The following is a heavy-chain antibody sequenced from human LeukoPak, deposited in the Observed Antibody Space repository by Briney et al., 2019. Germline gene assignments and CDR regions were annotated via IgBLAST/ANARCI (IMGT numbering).Heavy chain of an antibody. CDR2: ISWNSGSI. Sequence: GGSLRLSCAASGFTFDDYAMHWVRQAPGKGLEWVSGISWNSGSIGYADSVKGRFTTSRDNAKNSLYLQMNSLRAEDTALYYCARVIGRYYYGMDVWGQGTTVTVSS. CDR1: GFTFDDYA. D-gene: IGHD2/OR15-2a*01. V-gene: IGHV3-9*01. J-gene: IGHJ6*02. CDR3: ARVIGRYYYGMDV.